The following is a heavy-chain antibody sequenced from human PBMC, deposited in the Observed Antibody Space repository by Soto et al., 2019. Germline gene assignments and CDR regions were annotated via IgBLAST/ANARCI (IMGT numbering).Heavy chain of an antibody. Sequence: QVQLVESGGGVVQPGGSLRLSCAASGFTFRNHAMHWVRQAPGKGLECLAVIAHDGSNAFYRDSVKGRFTVSRDNSKNTLYLYMNSLRSGDTGGYYCARGDREDILVVVGARPGEYGTDIWGQGTTVIVSS. J-gene: IGHJ6*02. D-gene: IGHD2-15*01. CDR1: GFTFRNHA. CDR2: IAHDGSNA. CDR3: ARGDREDILVVVGARPGEYGTDI. V-gene: IGHV3-30-3*01.